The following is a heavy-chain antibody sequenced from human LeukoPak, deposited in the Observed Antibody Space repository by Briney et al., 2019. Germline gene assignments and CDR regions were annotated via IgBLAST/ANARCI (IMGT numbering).Heavy chain of an antibody. V-gene: IGHV4-34*01. J-gene: IGHJ5*02. CDR2: INHSGST. D-gene: IGHD6-13*01. CDR3: ARELGSTKWFDP. Sequence: SETLSLTCAVYGGSFSGYYWSWIRQPPGKGLEWIGEINHSGSTNYNPSLKSRVTISVDTSKNQFSLKLSSVTAADTAVYYCARELGSTKWFDPWGQGTLVTVSS. CDR1: GGSFSGYY.